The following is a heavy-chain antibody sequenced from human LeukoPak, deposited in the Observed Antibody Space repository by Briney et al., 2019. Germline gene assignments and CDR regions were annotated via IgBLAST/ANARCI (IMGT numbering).Heavy chain of an antibody. V-gene: IGHV3-21*01. CDR1: GFTFSSYS. D-gene: IGHD6-13*01. CDR2: ISSSSSYI. CDR3: ARGGYSSSWYSPPWFGP. J-gene: IGHJ5*02. Sequence: PGGSLRLSCAASGFTFSSYSMNWVRQAPGKGLEWVSSISSSSSYIYYADSVKGRFTISRDNAKNSLYLQMNSLRAEDTAVYYCARGGYSSSWYSPPWFGPWGQGTLVTVSS.